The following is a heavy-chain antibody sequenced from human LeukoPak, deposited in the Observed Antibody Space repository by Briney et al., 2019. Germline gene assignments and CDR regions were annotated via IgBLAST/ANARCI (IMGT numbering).Heavy chain of an antibody. CDR2: VTGSGGNT. V-gene: IGHV3-23*01. Sequence: GGSLRLSCAASGFTFSNYAMTWVRQAPGKGLEWVSTVTGSGGNTYYADSVKGRFTISRDNAKNSLYLQMNSLRAEDTAVYFCARDLEDYNNYGEMAIWGQGTLVTVSS. J-gene: IGHJ4*02. D-gene: IGHD4-11*01. CDR3: ARDLEDYNNYGEMAI. CDR1: GFTFSNYA.